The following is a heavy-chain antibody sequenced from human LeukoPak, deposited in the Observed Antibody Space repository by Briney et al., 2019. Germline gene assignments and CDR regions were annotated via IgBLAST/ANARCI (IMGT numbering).Heavy chain of an antibody. J-gene: IGHJ4*02. CDR2: ISYDGSNK. Sequence: GRSLRLSCAASGFTFSSYAMHWVRQAPGKGLEWVAVISYDGSNKYYADSVKGRFTISRDNSKNTLYLQMNSLRAEDTAVYYCARRRFDYWGREPWSPSPQ. D-gene: IGHD5-24*01. CDR1: GFTFSSYA. CDR3: ARRRFDY. V-gene: IGHV3-30-3*01.